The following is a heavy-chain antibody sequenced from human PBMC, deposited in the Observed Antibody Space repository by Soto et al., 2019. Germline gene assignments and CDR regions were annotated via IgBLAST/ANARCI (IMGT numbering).Heavy chain of an antibody. D-gene: IGHD6-13*01. V-gene: IGHV3-66*01. CDR2: IYSDGST. CDR3: AGDGSSSRWSVDY. J-gene: IGHJ4*02. Sequence: GGSLRLSCEVSGFPVSNNYMTWVRQAPGKGLEWVSVIYSDGSTHYAGSVKGRFTISRDSSKNTLYLQMNGLSVEDTAMYYCAGDGSSSRWSVDYWGQGTLVTVSS. CDR1: GFPVSNNY.